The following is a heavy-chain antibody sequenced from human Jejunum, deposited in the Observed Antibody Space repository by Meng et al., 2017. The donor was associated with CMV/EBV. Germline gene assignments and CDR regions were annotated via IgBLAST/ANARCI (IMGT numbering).Heavy chain of an antibody. CDR3: ARDPSYDTSTYFGD. Sequence: SGASISSGDYWWNWIRQPPGKGLEWIGSIYYSGSTFSNPSLKSRVAISVDTSKNQLSLKLSSETAADTAVYYCARDPSYDTSTYFGDWGQGTLVTVSS. V-gene: IGHV4-30-4*01. D-gene: IGHD3-22*01. J-gene: IGHJ4*02. CDR1: GASISSGDYW. CDR2: IYYSGST.